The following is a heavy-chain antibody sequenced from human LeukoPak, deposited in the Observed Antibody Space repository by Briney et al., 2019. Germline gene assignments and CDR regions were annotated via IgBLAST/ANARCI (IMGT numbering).Heavy chain of an antibody. CDR1: GYTFTSYG. CDR3: ARVSGSTYFDY. Sequence: AASVKVSCKASGYTFTSYGISWVRQAPGQGLEWMGWISAYNGNTNYAQKLQGRVTITADKSTSTAYMELSSLRSEDTAVYYCARVSGSTYFDYWGQGTLVTVSS. V-gene: IGHV1-18*01. D-gene: IGHD3-22*01. J-gene: IGHJ4*02. CDR2: ISAYNGNT.